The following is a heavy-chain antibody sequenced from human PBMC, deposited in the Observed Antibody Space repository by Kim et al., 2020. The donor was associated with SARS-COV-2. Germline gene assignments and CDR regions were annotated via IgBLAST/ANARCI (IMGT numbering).Heavy chain of an antibody. CDR1: GFTVSTNY. Sequence: GGSLRLSCAASGFTVSTNYMSWVRQAPGKGLEWVSVLYSGGRTYYADSVKGRFTISRDNSKNTLYLQINSLRVEDTAVYYCARGGSSWYPFDPWGQGTLVTVSS. D-gene: IGHD6-13*01. CDR3: ARGGSSWYPFDP. V-gene: IGHV3-53*01. J-gene: IGHJ5*02. CDR2: LYSGGRT.